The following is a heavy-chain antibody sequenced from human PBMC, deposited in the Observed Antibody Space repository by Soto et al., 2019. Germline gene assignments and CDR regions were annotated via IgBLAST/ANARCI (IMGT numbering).Heavy chain of an antibody. CDR1: GYTFTHYA. V-gene: IGHV1-3*04. CDR3: ARQGDSRILRDTFDT. D-gene: IGHD2-8*01. CDR2: INTDNGYT. J-gene: IGHJ3*02. Sequence: GXSVKVSCKSSGYTFTHYAMHWVRQAPGQGLEWLGWINTDNGYTAFSQKFQGRVSITMDTSASTAYVELSSLTSEDTGVYYCARQGDSRILRDTFDTWGQGTLVTVSS.